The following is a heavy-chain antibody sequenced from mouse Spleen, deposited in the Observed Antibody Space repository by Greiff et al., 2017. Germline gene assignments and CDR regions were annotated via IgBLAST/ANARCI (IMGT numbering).Heavy chain of an antibody. J-gene: IGHJ3*01. CDR3: ARKNGHDGAWFAY. CDR1: GYTFTNYW. D-gene: IGHD2-12*01. Sequence: VKLMESGAELVRPGTSVKISCKASGYTFTNYWLGWVKQRPGHGLEWIGDIYPGGGYTNYNEKFKGKATLTADTSSSTAYMQLSSLTSEDSAVYFCARKNGHDGAWFAYWGQGTLVTVSA. CDR2: IYPGGGYT. V-gene: IGHV1-63*02.